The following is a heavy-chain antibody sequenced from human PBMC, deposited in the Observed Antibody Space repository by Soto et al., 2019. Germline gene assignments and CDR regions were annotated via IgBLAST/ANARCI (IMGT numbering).Heavy chain of an antibody. CDR2: IYYTGNT. CDR1: GGSISSYY. Sequence: PSETLSLTCPVSGGSISSYYWNWIRQPPGKGLEWIGYIYYTGNTNYNPSLKSRVTISLDTSKNQFSLRLSSVTAADTAVYYCARGRGMATIFDYWGQGTLVTVSS. CDR3: ARGRGMATIFDY. D-gene: IGHD5-12*01. J-gene: IGHJ4*02. V-gene: IGHV4-59*01.